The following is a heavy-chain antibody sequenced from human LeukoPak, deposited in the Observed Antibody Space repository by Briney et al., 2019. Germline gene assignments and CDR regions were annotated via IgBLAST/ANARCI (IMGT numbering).Heavy chain of an antibody. V-gene: IGHV3-23*01. Sequence: GGSLRLSCAASGFTFSSYWMSWVRQAPGKGLEWISAISGSGGSTYYADSVKGRFTISRDNSKNTLYLQMNSLRAEDTAVYYVIGFPEGYCSSTSCQGGYWGQGTLVTVSS. CDR3: IGFPEGYCSSTSCQGGY. CDR2: ISGSGGST. CDR1: GFTFSSYW. D-gene: IGHD2-2*01. J-gene: IGHJ4*02.